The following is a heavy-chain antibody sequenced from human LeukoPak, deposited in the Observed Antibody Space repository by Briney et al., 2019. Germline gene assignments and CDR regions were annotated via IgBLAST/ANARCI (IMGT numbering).Heavy chain of an antibody. CDR1: GGSISGSSYY. D-gene: IGHD6-19*01. J-gene: IGHJ4*02. Sequence: SETLSLTCTVSGGSISGSSYYWGWIRQSPGKGLEWIGSISYSGSTYYNPSLKSRVTISVDTSKNQFSLKLTSVTAADTAVYYCARGDFLAGMDYWGQGTLVTVSS. V-gene: IGHV4-39*07. CDR3: ARGDFLAGMDY. CDR2: ISYSGST.